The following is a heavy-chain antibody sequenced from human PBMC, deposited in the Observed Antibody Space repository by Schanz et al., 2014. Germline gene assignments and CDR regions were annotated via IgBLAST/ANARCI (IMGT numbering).Heavy chain of an antibody. Sequence: QVQLVESGGGLVKPGGSLRLSCAVSGFTFSDYYMSWIRQAPGKGLEWVAYISGSSSYTNEADAVKGRLTISRDNAKRSLYLQMNSLGVEDTGVYYCARAGLGSTWSAYTYYGMDVWGQGTTVTVSS. CDR2: ISGSSSYT. V-gene: IGHV3-11*06. D-gene: IGHD6-13*01. CDR1: GFTFSDYY. CDR3: ARAGLGSTWSAYTYYGMDV. J-gene: IGHJ6*02.